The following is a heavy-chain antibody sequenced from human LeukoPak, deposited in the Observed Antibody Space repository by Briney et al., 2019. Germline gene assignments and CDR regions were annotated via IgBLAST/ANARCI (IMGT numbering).Heavy chain of an antibody. Sequence: GGSLRLSWAASGFPFDDYGMSWVRLAPGKGLEWVSGVSWNGAYTEYADSVRGRFTISRDNAKKSLYLQMNSLRVDDTALYYCARRKGPYGSGTYYDSWGEGTLVSVSS. CDR1: GFPFDDYG. CDR3: ARRKGPYGSGTYYDS. D-gene: IGHD3-10*01. J-gene: IGHJ4*02. V-gene: IGHV3-20*04. CDR2: VSWNGAYT.